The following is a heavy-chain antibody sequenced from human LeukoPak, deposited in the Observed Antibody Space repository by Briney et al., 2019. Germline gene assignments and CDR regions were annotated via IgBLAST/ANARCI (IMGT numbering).Heavy chain of an antibody. D-gene: IGHD3-10*01. CDR2: IYHSGST. V-gene: IGHV4-30-2*01. Sequence: SETLSLTCAVSGGSISSGGYSWSWIRQPPGKGLEWIGYIYHSGSTYYNPFLKSRVTISVDRSKNQFSLKPSSVTAADTAVYYCATGRDYYGSGSYYRPYYYGMDVWGQGTTVTVSS. CDR1: GGSISSGGYS. J-gene: IGHJ6*02. CDR3: ATGRDYYGSGSYYRPYYYGMDV.